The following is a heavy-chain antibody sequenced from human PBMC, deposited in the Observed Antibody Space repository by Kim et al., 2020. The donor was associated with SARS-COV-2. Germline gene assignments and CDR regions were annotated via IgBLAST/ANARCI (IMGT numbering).Heavy chain of an antibody. V-gene: IGHV1-58*01. Sequence: SVKVSCKTSGFTFSTSAVQWVRQARGHRLDWIGWIVVGSGTTNYARTFKDRVTITRDMSTGTAYMDLSSLRSDDTAVYYCAAIAAAGAQHSWGQGTRVIVSS. CDR2: IVVGSGTT. D-gene: IGHD6-13*01. CDR1: GFTFSTSA. J-gene: IGHJ4*02. CDR3: AAIAAAGAQHS.